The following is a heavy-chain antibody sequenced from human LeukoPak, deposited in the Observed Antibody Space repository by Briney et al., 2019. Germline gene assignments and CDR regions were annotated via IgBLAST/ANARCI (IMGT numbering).Heavy chain of an antibody. D-gene: IGHD3-22*01. CDR2: ISSSSSYL. V-gene: IGHV3-21*01. CDR1: GFTFSSYS. Sequence: GGSLRLSCAASGFTFSSYSMNWVRQAPGKGLEWVSSISSSSSYLYYADSVKGRFTISRDNAKNSLYLQMNSLRAEDTAVYYCARVGVVVITTLDYWGQGTLVTVSS. CDR3: ARVGVVVITTLDY. J-gene: IGHJ4*02.